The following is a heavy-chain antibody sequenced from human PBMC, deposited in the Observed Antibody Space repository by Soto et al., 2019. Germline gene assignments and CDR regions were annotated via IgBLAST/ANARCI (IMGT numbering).Heavy chain of an antibody. CDR3: ARDKNKAYSGDDSSGWLDP. CDR2: IYYSGST. J-gene: IGHJ5*02. CDR1: GGSISSGGYY. V-gene: IGHV4-31*03. D-gene: IGHD5-12*01. Sequence: PSETLSLTCTFSGGSISSGGYYWSWIRQHPGKGLEWIGYIYYSGSTYYNPSLKSRVTISVDTSKNQFSLKLSSVTAADTAVYYCARDKNKAYSGDDSSGWLDPWGQGTVVTVSS.